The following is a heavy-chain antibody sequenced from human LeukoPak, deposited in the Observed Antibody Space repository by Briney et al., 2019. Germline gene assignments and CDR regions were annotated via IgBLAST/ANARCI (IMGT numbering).Heavy chain of an antibody. CDR2: IYIDGSK. CDR3: ARLPSY. CDR1: GVTFSSHY. J-gene: IGHJ4*02. V-gene: IGHV3-66*02. Sequence: GGSLRLSCAASGVTFSSHYMTWVRQAPGKGLEWVSVIYIDGSKYYADSVKGRFTISRDHSKNTLYLQLNSLRPEDTAVYYCARLPSYWGQGTLVTVSS.